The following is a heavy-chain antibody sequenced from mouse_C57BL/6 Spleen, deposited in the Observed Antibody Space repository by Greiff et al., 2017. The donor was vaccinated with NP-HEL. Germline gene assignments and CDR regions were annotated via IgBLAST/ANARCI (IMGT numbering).Heavy chain of an antibody. J-gene: IGHJ1*03. CDR1: GYTFTSYW. Sequence: QVQLQQPGAELVKPGASVKLSCKASGYTFTSYWMHWVKQRPGQGLEWIGMIHPNSGSTNYNEKFKSKATLTVDKSSSTAYMQLSSLTSEDSAVYYCARLNLLLMYFDVWGTGTTVTVSS. D-gene: IGHD2-1*01. V-gene: IGHV1-64*01. CDR2: IHPNSGST. CDR3: ARLNLLLMYFDV.